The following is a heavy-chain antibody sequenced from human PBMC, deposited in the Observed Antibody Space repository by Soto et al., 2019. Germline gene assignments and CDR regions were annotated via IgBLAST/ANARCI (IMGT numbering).Heavy chain of an antibody. D-gene: IGHD2-21*02. Sequence: PGGSLRLSCAASGFTFSSYAMHWVRQAPGKGLEWVAVISYDGSNKYYADSVKGRFTISRDNSKNTLYLQMNSLRAEDTAVYYCARAYCGGDCPFDYWGQGTLVTVSS. CDR3: ARAYCGGDCPFDY. CDR1: GFTFSSYA. CDR2: ISYDGSNK. V-gene: IGHV3-30-3*01. J-gene: IGHJ4*02.